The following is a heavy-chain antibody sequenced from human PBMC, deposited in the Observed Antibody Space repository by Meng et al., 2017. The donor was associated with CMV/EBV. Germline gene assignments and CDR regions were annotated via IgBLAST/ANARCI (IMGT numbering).Heavy chain of an antibody. CDR1: GYSISSGYY. D-gene: IGHD3-16*02. Sequence: GSLRLSCTVSGYSISSGYYWGWIRQPPGKGLEWIGSIYYSGSTYYNPSLKSRVTISVDTSKNQFSLKLSSVTAADTAVYYCARHSSMRLSCWFDPWGQGTLVTVSS. V-gene: IGHV4-38-2*02. CDR3: ARHSSMRLSCWFDP. J-gene: IGHJ5*02. CDR2: IYYSGST.